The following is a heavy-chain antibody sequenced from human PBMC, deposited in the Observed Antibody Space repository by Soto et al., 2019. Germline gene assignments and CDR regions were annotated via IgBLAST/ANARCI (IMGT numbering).Heavy chain of an antibody. CDR3: ARARPPYYYDSSGYYYFDY. D-gene: IGHD3-22*01. J-gene: IGHJ4*02. CDR1: GGSISSYY. Sequence: SETLSLTFTVSGGSISSYYWSCIRQPPLKLLEWIWYIYYSGSTNYNPSLKSRVAISVETSKNQFPMKLSSVTAADTAVYYCARARPPYYYDSSGYYYFDYWGQGTLVPVSS. CDR2: IYYSGST. V-gene: IGHV4-59*01.